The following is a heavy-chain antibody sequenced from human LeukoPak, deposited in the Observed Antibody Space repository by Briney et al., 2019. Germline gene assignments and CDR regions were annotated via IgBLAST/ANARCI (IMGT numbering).Heavy chain of an antibody. D-gene: IGHD6-19*01. CDR2: IYSGGST. V-gene: IGHV3-66*02. J-gene: IGHJ6*02. CDR1: GFTASSNY. Sequence: GGSLRLSCAASGFTASSNYMSWVRQAPGKGLEWVSVIYSGGSTYYADSVKGRFTISRDNSKNTLYLQMNSLRAEDTAVYYCARATVAGVGSYYYYGMDVWGQGTTVTVSS. CDR3: ARATVAGVGSYYYYGMDV.